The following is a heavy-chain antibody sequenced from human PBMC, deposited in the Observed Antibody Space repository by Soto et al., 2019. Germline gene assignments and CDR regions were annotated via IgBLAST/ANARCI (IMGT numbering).Heavy chain of an antibody. V-gene: IGHV5-10-1*01. Sequence: PGESMKLSCKGSGYSFTSYWISWVRQMPGKGLEWMGRIDPSDSYTNYSPSFQGHVTISADKSISTAYLQWSSLKASDTAMYYCARHGADYDFWSGYPHYYGRDGWGQGTTVTVSS. J-gene: IGHJ6*02. CDR2: IDPSDSYT. D-gene: IGHD3-3*01. CDR3: ARHGADYDFWSGYPHYYGRDG. CDR1: GYSFTSYW.